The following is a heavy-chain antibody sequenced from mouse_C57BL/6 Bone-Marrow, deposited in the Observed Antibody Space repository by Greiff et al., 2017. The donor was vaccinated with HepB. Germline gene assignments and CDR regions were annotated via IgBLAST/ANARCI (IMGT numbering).Heavy chain of an antibody. D-gene: IGHD2-1*01. CDR3: ARHLDGTPRDYFDY. V-gene: IGHV5-6*01. CDR1: GFTFSSYG. J-gene: IGHJ2*01. CDR2: ISSGGSCT. Sequence: VQLQQSGGDLVKPGGSLKLSCAASGFTFSSYGMSWVRQTPDKRLEWVATISSGGSCTYYPDSVKGRFTISRDNAKNTLYLQMSSLKSEDTAMYYCARHLDGTPRDYFDYWGQGTTLTVSS.